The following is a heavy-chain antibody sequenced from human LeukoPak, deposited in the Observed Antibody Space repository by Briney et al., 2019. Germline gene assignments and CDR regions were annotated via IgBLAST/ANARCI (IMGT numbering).Heavy chain of an antibody. J-gene: IGHJ4*02. CDR3: ARGIYGDYGLGY. Sequence: PSETLSLTCSFSGGSISIYYWSWIRQPAGKGLEWIWRIFTSGSTNYNPSLKNRVTMSIDTSKNQFSLKLSSVTAADTAVYFCARGIYGDYGLGYWGQGTLVTVSS. CDR2: IFTSGST. V-gene: IGHV4-4*07. D-gene: IGHD2-21*01. CDR1: GGSISIYY.